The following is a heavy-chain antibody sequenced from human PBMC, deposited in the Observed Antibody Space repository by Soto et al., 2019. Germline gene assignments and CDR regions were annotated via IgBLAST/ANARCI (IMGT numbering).Heavy chain of an antibody. V-gene: IGHV3-23*01. CDR1: GFTFSSYA. J-gene: IGHJ4*02. Sequence: GSLRLSCAASGFTFSSYAMSWVRQAPGKGLEWVSAISGSGGSTYYADSVKGRFTISRDNSKNTLYLQMNSLRAEDTAVYYCAKGSVVVPAARYYFDYWGQGTLVTVSS. D-gene: IGHD2-2*01. CDR2: ISGSGGST. CDR3: AKGSVVVPAARYYFDY.